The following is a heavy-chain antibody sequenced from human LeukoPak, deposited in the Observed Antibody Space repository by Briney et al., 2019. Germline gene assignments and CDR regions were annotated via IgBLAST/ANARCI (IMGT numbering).Heavy chain of an antibody. CDR3: TRSYNSGAYGSSFDY. J-gene: IGHJ4*02. CDR2: INPSGDT. Sequence: GASVKVSCKTSGYTFTNYYMHWVRQVPGQGPEWVGIINPSGDTNYAQMFQGRVSMTRDTSTSTVYMAPSSLSSEDTAVYYCTRSYNSGAYGSSFDYWGQGTLVTVSS. D-gene: IGHD3-10*01. V-gene: IGHV1-46*01. CDR1: GYTFTNYY.